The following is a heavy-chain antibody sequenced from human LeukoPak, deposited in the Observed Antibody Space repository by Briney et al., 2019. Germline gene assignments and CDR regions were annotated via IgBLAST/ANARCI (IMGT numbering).Heavy chain of an antibody. V-gene: IGHV3-48*03. CDR3: ARVRGSYHFDY. D-gene: IGHD1-26*01. CDR1: EFTFSGYK. CDR2: ISSSGSSI. Sequence: GGSLRLSCVASEFTFSGYKMNWVRQAPGKGLEWVSHISSSGSSIYYADSVKGRFTISRDNAKNSLYLQMNSQRAEDTAVYYCARVRGSYHFDYWGQGTLVSVSS. J-gene: IGHJ4*02.